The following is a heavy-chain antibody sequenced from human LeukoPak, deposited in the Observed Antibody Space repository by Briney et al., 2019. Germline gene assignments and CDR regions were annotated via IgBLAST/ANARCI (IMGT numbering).Heavy chain of an antibody. Sequence: GGPLRLSCAASGFTLSNHWMTWVRQVPGRGPEWVANVNRDGSETYYLDSVKGRFTISKDNAKNSLYLQMNSLRAEDTALYHCARNNGMDVWGQGTTVIVSS. J-gene: IGHJ6*02. V-gene: IGHV3-7*03. CDR1: GFTLSNHW. CDR3: ARNNGMDV. CDR2: VNRDGSET.